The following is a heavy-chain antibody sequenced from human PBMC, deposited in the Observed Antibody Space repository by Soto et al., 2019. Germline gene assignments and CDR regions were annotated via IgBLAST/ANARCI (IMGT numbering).Heavy chain of an antibody. CDR1: GGTFSSYA. Sequence: QVQLVQSGAEVKKPGSSVKVSCKASGGTFSSYAISWVRQAPGQGLEWMGGIIPIFGTANYAQKFQGRVTITADESTSIAYMELSSLRSEDTAVYYCARDRNTYYYDSSGPWGYYYYGMDVWGQGTTVTVSS. CDR2: IIPIFGTA. CDR3: ARDRNTYYYDSSGPWGYYYYGMDV. J-gene: IGHJ6*02. D-gene: IGHD3-22*01. V-gene: IGHV1-69*01.